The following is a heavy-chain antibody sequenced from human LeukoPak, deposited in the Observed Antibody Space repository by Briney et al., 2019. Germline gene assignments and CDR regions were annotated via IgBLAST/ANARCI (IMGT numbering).Heavy chain of an antibody. V-gene: IGHV6-1*01. CDR3: ARGGDSRYCSGGNCYVALDI. Sequence: SQTLSLTCAISGDSVSSNSAAWNWIRQSPSRGLEWLGRTYYRSKWYNDYAVSVKSRITINPDTSKNQFSLQLNSVTPEDTAVYYCARGGDSRYCSGGNCYVALDIWGQGTMVTASS. D-gene: IGHD2-15*01. CDR2: TYYRSKWYN. J-gene: IGHJ3*02. CDR1: GDSVSSNSAA.